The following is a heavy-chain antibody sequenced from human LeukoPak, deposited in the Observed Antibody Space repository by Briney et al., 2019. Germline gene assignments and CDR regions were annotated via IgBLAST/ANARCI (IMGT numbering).Heavy chain of an antibody. CDR1: GYTFTSYD. V-gene: IGHV1-8*01. J-gene: IGHJ4*02. D-gene: IGHD3-16*02. Sequence: ASVKVSCKASGYTFTSYDINWVRQAPGQGLEWMGWMNPNSGNTGYAQKFQGRVTMTRNTSISTAYMELSSLRSEDTAVYYCARGLGGFTFGGVIDPFDYWGQGTLVTVSS. CDR3: ARGLGGFTFGGVIDPFDY. CDR2: MNPNSGNT.